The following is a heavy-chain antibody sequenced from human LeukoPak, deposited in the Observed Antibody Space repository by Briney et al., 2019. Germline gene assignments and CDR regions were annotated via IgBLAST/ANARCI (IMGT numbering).Heavy chain of an antibody. D-gene: IGHD6-13*01. CDR3: ARLIAAVGNDY. CDR1: GGSFSGYY. Sequence: SETLSLTCAVYGGSFSGYYWSWIRQPPGKGLEWIGEINHSGSTNYNPSLKSRVTISVDTSKNQFSLKLSSVTAADTAVYYCARLIAAVGNDYWGQGTLVTVSS. CDR2: INHSGST. J-gene: IGHJ4*02. V-gene: IGHV4-34*01.